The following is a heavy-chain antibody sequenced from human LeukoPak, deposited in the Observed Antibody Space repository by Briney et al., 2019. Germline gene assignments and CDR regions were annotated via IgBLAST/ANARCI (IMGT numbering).Heavy chain of an antibody. V-gene: IGHV4-59*08. J-gene: IGHJ3*02. CDR3: ARQGSGGRAFDI. CDR2: IYSSGST. CDR1: GGSISSYY. D-gene: IGHD1-26*01. Sequence: SETLSLTCIVSGGSISSYYWSWIRQPPGKGLEWIGHIYSSGSTNSNPSLKSRVTISVDTSKSQFSLKMTSVTAADTAVYYCARQGSGGRAFDIWGQGTMVTVSS.